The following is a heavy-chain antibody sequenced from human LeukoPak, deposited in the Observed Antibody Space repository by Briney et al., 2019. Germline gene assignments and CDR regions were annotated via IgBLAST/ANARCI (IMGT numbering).Heavy chain of an antibody. CDR2: MNPNSGNT. CDR1: GYTFTSYD. J-gene: IGHJ5*02. CDR3: ARGSYYDILTGPVINWFDP. D-gene: IGHD3-9*01. V-gene: IGHV1-8*03. Sequence: GASVKVSCKASGYTFTSYDINWVRQATGQGLEWMGWMNPNSGNTSYAQKFQGRVTITRNTSISTAYMELSSLRFEDTAVYYCARGSYYDILTGPVINWFDPWGQGTLVTVSS.